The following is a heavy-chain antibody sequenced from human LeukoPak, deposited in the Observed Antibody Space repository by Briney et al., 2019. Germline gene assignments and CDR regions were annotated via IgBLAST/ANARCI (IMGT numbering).Heavy chain of an antibody. CDR3: ARGVGFVDL. CDR2: IYYGGST. V-gene: IGHV4-30-4*01. D-gene: IGHD1-26*01. J-gene: IGHJ5*02. Sequence: SETLSLTCTVSGGSISRGNYYWSWIRQPPGKGLEWIGYIYYGGSTYYNPSLKSRVSISIVMSKTQFSLKPSSVTAADTAVYYCARGVGFVDLWGQGTQVTVSS. CDR1: GGSISRGNYY.